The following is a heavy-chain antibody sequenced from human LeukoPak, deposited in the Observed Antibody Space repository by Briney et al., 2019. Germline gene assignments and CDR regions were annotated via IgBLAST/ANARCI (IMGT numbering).Heavy chain of an antibody. V-gene: IGHV3-49*04. J-gene: IGHJ6*03. CDR1: GFTFGDYA. Sequence: GGSLRLSCTASGFTFGDYAMSWVRQAPGKGLEWVGFIRSKAYGGTTEYAASVKGRFTISRDDSKSIAYLQMNSLKTEDTAVYYCTRAPDPNYYMDVWGKGTTVTVSS. CDR3: TRAPDPNYYMDV. CDR2: IRSKAYGGTT.